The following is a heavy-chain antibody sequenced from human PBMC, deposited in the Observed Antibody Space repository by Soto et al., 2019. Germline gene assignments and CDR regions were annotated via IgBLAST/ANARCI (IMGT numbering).Heavy chain of an antibody. D-gene: IGHD6-13*01. J-gene: IGHJ6*02. Sequence: SVEVSCKTPGYTLDRYYIQWVHQDPEQGLEWMGRIIPILGIANYAQKFQGRVTITADKSTSTAYMELSSLRSEDTAVYYCARVAELEQQLALGVSRTYYYYGMDVWGQGTTVTVSS. CDR2: IIPILGIA. CDR3: ARVAELEQQLALGVSRTYYYYGMDV. CDR1: GYTLDRYY. V-gene: IGHV1-69*04.